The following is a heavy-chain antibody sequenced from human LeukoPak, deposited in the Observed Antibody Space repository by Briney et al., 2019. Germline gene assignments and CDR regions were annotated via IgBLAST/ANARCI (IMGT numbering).Heavy chain of an antibody. CDR2: MNPNSGNT. CDR1: GYTFTSYD. D-gene: IGHD2-2*01. CDR3: ARGGYCSSTSCCLSYGMDV. J-gene: IGHJ6*02. Sequence: ASVTVSCKASGYTFTSYDINWVRQATGQGLEWMGWMNPNSGNTGYAQKFQGRVTMTRNTSISTAYMELSSLRSEDTAVYYCARGGYCSSTSCCLSYGMDVWGQGTTVTVSS. V-gene: IGHV1-8*01.